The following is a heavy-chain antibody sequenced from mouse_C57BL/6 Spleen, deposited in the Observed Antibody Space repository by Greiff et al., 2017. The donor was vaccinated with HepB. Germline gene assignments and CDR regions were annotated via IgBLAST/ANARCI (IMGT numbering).Heavy chain of an antibody. CDR2: IYPGRGST. V-gene: IGHV1-55*01. D-gene: IGHD2-4*01. CDR1: GYTFTSYW. J-gene: IGHJ4*01. CDR3: ARYDYDRSYYAMDY. Sequence: VQLQQSGAELVKPGASVKMSCKASGYTFTSYWITWVKQRPGQGLEWIGDIYPGRGSTNYNEKFKSKATLPVDPSSSTAYMQLSSLTSEDSAVYYCARYDYDRSYYAMDYWGQGTSVTVSS.